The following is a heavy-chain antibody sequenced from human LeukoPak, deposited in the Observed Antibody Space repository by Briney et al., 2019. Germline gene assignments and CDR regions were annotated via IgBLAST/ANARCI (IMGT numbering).Heavy chain of an antibody. Sequence: SETLSLTCTVSGGSISSGDYYWSWVRQPPGRGREWIGYIYYSGSTYYNPSLKSRVTISVDTSKNQFSLKLSSVTAADTAVYYCARERYCSSTSCRHRGFVPWGQGTLVTVSS. V-gene: IGHV4-30-4*08. CDR3: ARERYCSSTSCRHRGFVP. CDR1: GGSISSGDYY. J-gene: IGHJ5*02. CDR2: IYYSGST. D-gene: IGHD2-2*01.